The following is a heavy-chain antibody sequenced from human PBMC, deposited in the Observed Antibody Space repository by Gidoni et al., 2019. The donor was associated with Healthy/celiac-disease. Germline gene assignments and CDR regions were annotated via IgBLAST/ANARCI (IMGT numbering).Heavy chain of an antibody. Sequence: QLQLQESGPGLVKPSETLSLTCTVSGGSISSSSYYWGWIRQPPGKGLEWIGSIYYSGSTYYNPSLKSRVTISVDTSKNQCSRKLSSVTAADTAVYYCARWTTVTSFDYWGQGTLVTVSS. CDR3: ARWTTVTSFDY. V-gene: IGHV4-39*01. CDR2: IYYSGST. D-gene: IGHD4-17*01. J-gene: IGHJ4*02. CDR1: GGSISSSSYY.